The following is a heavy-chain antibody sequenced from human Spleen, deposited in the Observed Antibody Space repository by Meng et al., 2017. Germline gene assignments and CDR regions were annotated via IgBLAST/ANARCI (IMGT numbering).Heavy chain of an antibody. CDR2: LGAHDGDT. D-gene: IGHD3-10*01. Sequence: QVQLVQSGAEVKKPGASVKVSCKASGYTFIGYYMHWVRQAPGQGLEWMAWLGAHDGDTSHAPKFQGRVTVSADRPTATAYMELRSLRSDDTAVYYCARGTPGRSYSDYWGQGTLVTVSS. CDR3: ARGTPGRSYSDY. CDR1: GYTFIGYY. J-gene: IGHJ4*02. V-gene: IGHV1-18*04.